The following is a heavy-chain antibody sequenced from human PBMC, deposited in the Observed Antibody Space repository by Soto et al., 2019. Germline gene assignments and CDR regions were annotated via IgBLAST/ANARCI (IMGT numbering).Heavy chain of an antibody. CDR1: GFTVSDNV. V-gene: IGHV3-53*01. CDR2: IFSGGGI. J-gene: IGHJ2*01. CDR3: AKYANWSYDL. Sequence: GGSLRLSCAASGFTVSDNVMNWVRQAPGKGLEWVSVIFSGGGIYYADSVKGRFTISRDNSKNTLYLQMDSLRAEDTAVYYCAKYANWSYDLWGRGTLVTVSS. D-gene: IGHD2-2*01.